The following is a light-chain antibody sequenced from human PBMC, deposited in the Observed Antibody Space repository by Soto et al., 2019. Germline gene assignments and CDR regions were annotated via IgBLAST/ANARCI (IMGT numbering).Light chain of an antibody. V-gene: IGLV2-8*01. CDR3: SSYAGSNNLGV. J-gene: IGLJ3*02. CDR1: SSDVGGYNY. CDR2: EVS. Sequence: QSALTQPPSASGSRGQSVTLSCTGTSSDVGGYNYVSWYQQHPGKAPKLMIYEVSKRPSGVPYRFSGSKSGNTASLTVSGLQPEDEADYYCSSYAGSNNLGVFGGGTKLTV.